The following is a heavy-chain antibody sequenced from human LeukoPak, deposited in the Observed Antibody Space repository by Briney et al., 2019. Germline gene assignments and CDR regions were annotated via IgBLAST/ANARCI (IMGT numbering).Heavy chain of an antibody. Sequence: ASVKVSCKASGYTFTGYYMHWVRQAPGQGLEWMGWINPNSGGTKYAQKFQGRVTMTRDTSISTAYMELSSLRSEDTAVYYCATDSSSRGQYWGQGTLVTVSS. V-gene: IGHV1-2*02. CDR1: GYTFTGYY. CDR2: INPNSGGT. J-gene: IGHJ4*02. CDR3: ATDSSSRGQY. D-gene: IGHD6-13*01.